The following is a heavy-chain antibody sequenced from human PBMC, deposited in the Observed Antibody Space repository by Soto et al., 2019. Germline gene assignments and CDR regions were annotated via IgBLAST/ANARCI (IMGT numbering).Heavy chain of an antibody. Sequence: QVQLVQSGAEVKKPGASVKVSCKASGYTFSSYGISWVRQAPGQGLEWMGWISAYNGNTKYAQKNQRRLTLXTDTSTNTAYMELRSLRSDDTAVYYCARDSPPVDYWGQGTLVTVSS. CDR2: ISAYNGNT. V-gene: IGHV1-18*01. J-gene: IGHJ4*02. CDR3: ARDSPPVDY. CDR1: GYTFSSYG.